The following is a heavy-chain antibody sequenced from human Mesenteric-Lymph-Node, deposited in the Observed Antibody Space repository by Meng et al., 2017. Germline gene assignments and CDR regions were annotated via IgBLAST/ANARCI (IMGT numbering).Heavy chain of an antibody. CDR2: INHSGST. J-gene: IGHJ3*02. V-gene: IGHV4-34*01. D-gene: IGHD3-22*01. CDR1: GGSFSDYY. CDR3: ARGAISYYYDSSGLNAFDI. Sequence: SETLSLTCAVYGGSFSDYYWNWIRQPPGKGLEWFGEINHSGSTNYNPSLKSRVTISVDTSKNQFSLKLTSVTAADTAVYYCARGAISYYYDSSGLNAFDIWGQGTMVTVSS.